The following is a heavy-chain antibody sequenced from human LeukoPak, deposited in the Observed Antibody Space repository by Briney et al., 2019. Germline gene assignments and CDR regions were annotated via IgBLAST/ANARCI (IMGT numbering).Heavy chain of an antibody. CDR2: INPSGGST. CDR3: ARVLIRTFAPGGF. V-gene: IGHV1-46*01. Sequence: ASVKVSCKASGYTFTNFGISWVRQAPGQGLEWMGIINPSGGSTSYAQKFQGRVTMTRDTSTSTVYMELSSLRSEDTAVYYCARVLIRTFAPGGFWGQGTLVTVSS. CDR1: GYTFTNFG. D-gene: IGHD2/OR15-2a*01. J-gene: IGHJ4*02.